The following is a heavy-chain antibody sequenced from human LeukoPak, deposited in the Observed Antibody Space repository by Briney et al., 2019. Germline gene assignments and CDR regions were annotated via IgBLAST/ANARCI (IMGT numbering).Heavy chain of an antibody. CDR3: ARHPRSGSYYYYYYGMDV. CDR1: GGAISSSHYY. Sequence: SETLSLTCTVSGGAISSSHYYWGWIRQPPGKGLEWIGYIYYSGSTNYNPSLKSRVTISVDTSKNQFSLKLSSVTAADTAVYYCARHPRSGSYYYYYYGMDVWGQGTTVTVSS. V-gene: IGHV4-61*05. D-gene: IGHD3-10*01. J-gene: IGHJ6*02. CDR2: IYYSGST.